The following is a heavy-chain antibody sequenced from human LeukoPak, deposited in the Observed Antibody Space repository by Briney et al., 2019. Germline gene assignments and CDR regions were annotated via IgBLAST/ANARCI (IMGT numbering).Heavy chain of an antibody. D-gene: IGHD2-8*02. CDR2: ISGSGGNT. Sequence: GGSLRLSCAASGFTFYNYAMSWVRQAPGKGLEWVSTISGSGGNTYYADSVKGRFTISRDNSENTLYLRMNSLRAEDTAVYYCAKPLGYCTGGVCYSNYFDPWGQGTLVTVSS. J-gene: IGHJ5*02. CDR3: AKPLGYCTGGVCYSNYFDP. CDR1: GFTFYNYA. V-gene: IGHV3-23*01.